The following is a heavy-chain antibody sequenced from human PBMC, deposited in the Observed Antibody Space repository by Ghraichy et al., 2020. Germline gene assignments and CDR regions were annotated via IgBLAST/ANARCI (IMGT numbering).Heavy chain of an antibody. CDR2: ITSKPYGGTT. V-gene: IGHV3-49*04. J-gene: IGHJ4*02. Sequence: LTCTASGFTFGGYALSWVRQAPGKGLEWVGVITSKPYGGTTQYAASVKGRFTISRDDSKSIAHLQMNSLRTEDTAVYYCSRGSPLHSSSWYDYWGQGTLVTVSS. CDR1: GFTFGGYA. CDR3: SRGSPLHSSSWYDY. D-gene: IGHD6-13*01.